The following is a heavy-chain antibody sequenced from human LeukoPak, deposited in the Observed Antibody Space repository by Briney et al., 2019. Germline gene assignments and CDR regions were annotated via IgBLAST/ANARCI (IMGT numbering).Heavy chain of an antibody. CDR1: GYSISSGYY. V-gene: IGHV4-38-2*02. CDR3: ARDGNYYDSRALDY. Sequence: SETLSLTCTVSGYSISSGYYWGWIRQPPGKGLEWIGSIYHSGSTYYNPSLKSRVTISVDTSKNQFSLKLSSVTAADTAVYCCARDGNYYDSRALDYWGQGTLVTVSS. CDR2: IYHSGST. J-gene: IGHJ4*02. D-gene: IGHD3-22*01.